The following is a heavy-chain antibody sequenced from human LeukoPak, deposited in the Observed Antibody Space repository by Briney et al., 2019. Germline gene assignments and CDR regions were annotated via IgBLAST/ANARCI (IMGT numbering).Heavy chain of an antibody. CDR3: ARGRKGIYTIFGVVTFYFDY. J-gene: IGHJ4*02. D-gene: IGHD3-3*01. CDR1: GGSFSGYY. V-gene: IGHV4-34*01. Sequence: SETLSLTCAVYGGSFSGYYWSWIRQPPGNGLEWIGEINHSGSTNYNPSLKSRVTISVDTSKNQFSLKLSSVTAADTAVYYCARGRKGIYTIFGVVTFYFDYWGQGTLVTVSS. CDR2: INHSGST.